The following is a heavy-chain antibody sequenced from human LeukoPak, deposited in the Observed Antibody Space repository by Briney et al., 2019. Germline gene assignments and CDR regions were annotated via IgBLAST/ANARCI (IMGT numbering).Heavy chain of an antibody. J-gene: IGHJ4*02. CDR2: MNPNSGNT. Sequence: ASVKASCKASGYTFTSYDINWVRQATGQGLEWMGWMNPNSGNTGYAQKFQGRVTMTRNTSISTAYMELSSLRSEDTAVYYCARGKRTIFGLGISYYFDYWGQGTLVTVSS. V-gene: IGHV1-8*01. CDR1: GYTFTSYD. CDR3: ARGKRTIFGLGISYYFDY. D-gene: IGHD3/OR15-3a*01.